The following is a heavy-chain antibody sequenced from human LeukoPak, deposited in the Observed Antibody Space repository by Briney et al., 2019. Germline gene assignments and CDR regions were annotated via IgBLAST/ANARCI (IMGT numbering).Heavy chain of an antibody. J-gene: IGHJ4*02. CDR1: EFTFTIYS. CDR2: ISSIRNYI. D-gene: IGHD5-18*01. V-gene: IGHV3-21*01. Sequence: GGSLRLSCEASEFTFTIYSINCVRHAPGKGLEWVSSISSIRNYIYYADSVRGRFTISRDNARNSLYLQMNSLRAEDTAVYYCARLRGGYNYALGPFDYWGQGTLVTVSS. CDR3: ARLRGGYNYALGPFDY.